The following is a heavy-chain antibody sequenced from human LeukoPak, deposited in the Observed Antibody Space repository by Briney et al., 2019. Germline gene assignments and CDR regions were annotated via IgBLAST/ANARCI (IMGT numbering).Heavy chain of an antibody. V-gene: IGHV3-30*03. J-gene: IGHJ4*02. CDR3: ARVEYYSGSYEDY. CDR1: GFTFSSYG. CDR2: ISYDGNNK. Sequence: PGGSLRLSCAASGFTFSSYGMHWVRQAPGKGLEWVAVISYDGNNKYYANSVKGRFTISRDNSKNTLYLQMNSLRDEDTAVYYCARVEYYSGSYEDYWGQGTLVTVSP. D-gene: IGHD3-10*01.